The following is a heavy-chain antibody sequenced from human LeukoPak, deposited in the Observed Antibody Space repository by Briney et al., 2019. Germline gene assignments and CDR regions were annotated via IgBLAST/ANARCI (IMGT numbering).Heavy chain of an antibody. CDR2: IYYSGST. Sequence: SETLSLTCTVSGGSISSSSYYWGWLRPPPGKGLEWIGSIYYSGSTYYNPSLKSRVTISVDTSKNQFSLKLSSVTAADTAVYYCARRFSAAAGIGYGGQGTLVTVS. CDR1: GGSISSSSYY. V-gene: IGHV4-39*01. CDR3: ARRFSAAAGIGY. J-gene: IGHJ4*02. D-gene: IGHD6-13*01.